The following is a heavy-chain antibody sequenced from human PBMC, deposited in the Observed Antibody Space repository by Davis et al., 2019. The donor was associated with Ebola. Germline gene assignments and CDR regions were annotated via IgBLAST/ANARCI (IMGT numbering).Heavy chain of an antibody. D-gene: IGHD1-26*01. J-gene: IGHJ4*02. Sequence: GESLKISCAASGFTFSNYAMSWVRQAPGKGLEWVSGISGSGGSTYYADSVKGRFTISRDNSKNTLYLQMNSLRAEDTAVYYCARGWELPRIYFDYWGQGTLVTVSS. CDR3: ARGWELPRIYFDY. CDR2: ISGSGGST. CDR1: GFTFSNYA. V-gene: IGHV3-23*01.